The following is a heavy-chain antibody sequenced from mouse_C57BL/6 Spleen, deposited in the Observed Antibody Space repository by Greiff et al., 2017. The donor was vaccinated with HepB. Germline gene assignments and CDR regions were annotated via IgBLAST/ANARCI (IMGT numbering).Heavy chain of an antibody. D-gene: IGHD2-4*01. J-gene: IGHJ2*01. CDR3: ARRGDYDVGYFDY. CDR2: IHPNSGST. V-gene: IGHV1-64*01. CDR1: GYTFTSYW. Sequence: QVQLQQPGAELVKPGASVKLSCKASGYTFTSYWMHWVKQRPGQGLEWIGMIHPNSGSTNYNEKFKSKATLTVDKSSSTAYMQLSSLTSEDSAVYYCARRGDYDVGYFDYWGQGTTLTVSS.